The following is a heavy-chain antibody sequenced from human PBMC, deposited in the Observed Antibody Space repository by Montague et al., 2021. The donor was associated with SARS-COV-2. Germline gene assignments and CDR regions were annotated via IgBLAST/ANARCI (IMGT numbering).Heavy chain of an antibody. D-gene: IGHD2-15*01. CDR1: GFSLSTSGVG. Sequence: PALVKPTQTLTLTCTFSGFSLSTSGVGVGWIRQPPGKALEWLALIYWDDDKRYSPSLKSRLTITKDTSKNQVVLTMTNMDPVHTATYYCAHVGMACSGGSCYPKIKDWYFDLWGRGTLVTVSS. J-gene: IGHJ2*01. CDR3: AHVGMACSGGSCYPKIKDWYFDL. V-gene: IGHV2-5*02. CDR2: IYWDDDK.